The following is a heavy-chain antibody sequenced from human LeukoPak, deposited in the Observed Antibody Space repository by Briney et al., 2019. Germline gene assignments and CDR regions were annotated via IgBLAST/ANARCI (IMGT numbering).Heavy chain of an antibody. V-gene: IGHV1-18*01. CDR1: GYTFTSYG. CDR3: ARDPKTFSGSANWFDP. CDR2: ISAYNGNT. Sequence: ASVKVSCKASGYTFTSYGISWVRQAPGQGLEWMGWISAYNGNTNYAQKLQGRVTMTTDTSTSTAYMELRSLRSDDTAVYYCARDPKTFSGSANWFDPWGQGTLVTVSS. J-gene: IGHJ5*02. D-gene: IGHD3-10*01.